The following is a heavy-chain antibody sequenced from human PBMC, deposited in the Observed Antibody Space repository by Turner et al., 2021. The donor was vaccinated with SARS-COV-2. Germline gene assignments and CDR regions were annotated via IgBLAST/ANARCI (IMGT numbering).Heavy chain of an antibody. V-gene: IGHV3-15*01. Sequence: EVQLVESGGGLVKPGGSLRLSCAASGFTLSNAWMSWVRQAPGKGLEWVGRINRKTDGGTADYAAPVKGRFTISRDDSKNTLYLQMNSLKTEDTAVYYCTTGKTYYYVSSAYYYSVDYWGQGTLVTVSS. D-gene: IGHD3-22*01. J-gene: IGHJ4*02. CDR1: GFTLSNAW. CDR3: TTGKTYYYVSSAYYYSVDY. CDR2: INRKTDGGTA.